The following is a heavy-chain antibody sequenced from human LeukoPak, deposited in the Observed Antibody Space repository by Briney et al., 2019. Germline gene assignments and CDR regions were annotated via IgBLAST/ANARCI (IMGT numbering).Heavy chain of an antibody. CDR1: GFTFSNYG. J-gene: IGHJ4*02. CDR2: IWYDGSKE. D-gene: IGHD5-18*01. Sequence: PGGSLRLSCATSGFTFSNYGIHWVRQAPGKGLERVAVIWYDGSKEYYADSVKGRFTISRDDSKNTVFLQMNSLRAEDTAVYYCARDVGTVRPDYDYWGQGTLVTVSS. V-gene: IGHV3-33*08. CDR3: ARDVGTVRPDYDY.